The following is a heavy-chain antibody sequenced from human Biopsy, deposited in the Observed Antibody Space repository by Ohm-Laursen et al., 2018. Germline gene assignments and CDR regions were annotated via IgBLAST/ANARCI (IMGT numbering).Heavy chain of an antibody. CDR2: ISGYNGNT. D-gene: IGHD1-26*01. CDR1: GYFFSSYG. CDR3: VRGTGSQYFDY. J-gene: IGHJ4*02. V-gene: IGHV1-18*01. Sequence: SSVKVSCKPSGYFFSSYGLNWVRQAPGQGLEWMGRISGYNGNTNYAQKFQGRVTMTIDSSASTAYLELRSLRSDDTAFYYCVRGTGSQYFDYWGQGTLVTVSS.